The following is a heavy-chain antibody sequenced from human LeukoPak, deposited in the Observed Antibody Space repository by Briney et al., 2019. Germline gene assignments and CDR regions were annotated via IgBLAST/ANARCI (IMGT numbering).Heavy chain of an antibody. V-gene: IGHV4-38-2*02. CDR1: GYSISSGYY. CDR3: GRQRAAIWGFDS. D-gene: IGHD3-16*01. CDR2: IYHSGST. Sequence: PSETLSLTCTVSGYSISSGYYWGWIRQPPGKGLEWIGSIYHSGSTYYNPSLKSRVTISVDTSKNQFSLKLSSVTAADTAVYYCGRQRAAIWGFDSWGQGTLVTVSS. J-gene: IGHJ4*02.